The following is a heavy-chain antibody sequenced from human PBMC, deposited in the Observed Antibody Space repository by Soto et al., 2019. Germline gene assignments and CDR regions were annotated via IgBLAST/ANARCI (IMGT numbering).Heavy chain of an antibody. CDR1: GGSFSGYY. CDR2: INHSGST. J-gene: IGHJ4*02. CDR3: ERVQLRFLEWLFDY. D-gene: IGHD3-3*01. V-gene: IGHV4-34*01. Sequence: SETLSLTCAVYGGSFSGYYWSWIRQPPGKGLEWIGEINHSGSTNYNPSLKSRVTISVDTSKNQFSLKLSSVTAADTAVYYCERVQLRFLEWLFDYWGQGTLVTVSS.